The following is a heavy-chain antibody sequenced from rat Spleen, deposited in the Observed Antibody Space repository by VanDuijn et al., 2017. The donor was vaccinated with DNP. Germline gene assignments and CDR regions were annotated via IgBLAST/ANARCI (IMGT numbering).Heavy chain of an antibody. CDR3: ARPGSPYYFDY. CDR1: GFTFSDYY. V-gene: IGHV5-29*01. CDR2: ISYDGSIT. Sequence: EVQLVESEGGLVQPGRSLKLSCAASGFTFSDYYMAWVRQAPTKGLEWVATISYDGSITYYRDSVKGRFTISRDNAKSTLYLQMDSLRSEDTATYYCARPGSPYYFDYWGQGVMVTVSS. J-gene: IGHJ2*01. D-gene: IGHD5-1*01.